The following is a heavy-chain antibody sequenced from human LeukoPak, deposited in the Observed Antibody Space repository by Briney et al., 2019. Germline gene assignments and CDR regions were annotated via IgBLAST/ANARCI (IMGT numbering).Heavy chain of an antibody. CDR1: GFTFSTYG. V-gene: IGHV3-30*03. CDR2: SSYDGSNS. D-gene: IGHD4-17*01. Sequence: GGSLRLSCAASGFTFSTYGMRWVRQAPGKGLEWLAVSSYDGSNSFHADSVKGRFTISRDNSKNTLYLQMNSLRPEDTADYYCARGSAYGDYYYYGMDVWGQGTTVTVS. J-gene: IGHJ6*02. CDR3: ARGSAYGDYYYYGMDV.